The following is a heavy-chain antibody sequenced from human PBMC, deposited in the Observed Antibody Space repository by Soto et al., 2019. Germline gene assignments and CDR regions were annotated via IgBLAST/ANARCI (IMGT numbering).Heavy chain of an antibody. V-gene: IGHV3-15*07. D-gene: IGHD2-2*01. J-gene: IGHJ6*02. CDR2: IKSKTDGGTT. Sequence: GGSLRLSCAASGFTFSNAWMNWVRQAPGKGLEWVGRIKSKTDGGTTDYAAPVKGRFTISRDDSKNTLYLQMNSLKTEDTAVYYCTTDRGYCSSTSCYGSIDYYYYGMDVWGQGTTVTVSS. CDR1: GFTFSNAW. CDR3: TTDRGYCSSTSCYGSIDYYYYGMDV.